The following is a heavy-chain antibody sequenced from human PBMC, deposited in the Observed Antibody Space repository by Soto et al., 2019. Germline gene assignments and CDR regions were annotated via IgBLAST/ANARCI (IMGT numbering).Heavy chain of an antibody. CDR3: ARDENCSGGSCYSEDYYYGMDV. V-gene: IGHV1-18*01. CDR2: ISAYNGNT. Sequence: GASVKVSCKASGYTFTSYGISWVRQAPGQGLEWMGWISAYNGNTNYAQKLQGRVTMTTDTSTSTAYMELRSLRSDDTAVYYCARDENCSGGSCYSEDYYYGMDVWGQGTTVTVSS. CDR1: GYTFTSYG. J-gene: IGHJ6*02. D-gene: IGHD2-15*01.